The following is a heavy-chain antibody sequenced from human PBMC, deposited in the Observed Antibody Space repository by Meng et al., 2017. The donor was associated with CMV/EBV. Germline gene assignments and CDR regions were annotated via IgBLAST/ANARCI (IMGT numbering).Heavy chain of an antibody. Sequence: GESLKISCAASGFTFSSYGMHWVRQAPGKGLEWVAFIRYDGSNKYYTDSVKGRFTISRDNSKNTLYLQMNSLRAKDTAVYYCAKSPAGSTSPGDYFDYWGQGTLVTVSS. D-gene: IGHD2-2*01. CDR1: GFTFSSYG. J-gene: IGHJ4*02. CDR3: AKSPAGSTSPGDYFDY. CDR2: IRYDGSNK. V-gene: IGHV3-30*02.